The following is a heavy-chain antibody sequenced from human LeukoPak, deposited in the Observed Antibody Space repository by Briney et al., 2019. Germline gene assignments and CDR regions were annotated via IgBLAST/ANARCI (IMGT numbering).Heavy chain of an antibody. J-gene: IGHJ6*02. CDR3: ARDYYGAGRRGSYYYGMDV. V-gene: IGHV1-69*04. CDR1: GYTFTGYY. CDR2: IIPILGIA. D-gene: IGHD3-10*01. Sequence: ASVKVSCKASGYTFTGYYMHWVRQAPGQGLEWMGRIIPILGIANYAQKFQGRVTITADKSTSTAYMELSSLRSEDTAVYYCARDYYGAGRRGSYYYGMDVWGQGTTVTVSS.